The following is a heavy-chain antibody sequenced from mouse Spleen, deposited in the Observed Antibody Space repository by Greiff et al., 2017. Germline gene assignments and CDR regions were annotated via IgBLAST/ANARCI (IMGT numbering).Heavy chain of an antibody. CDR1: GFNIKDTY. D-gene: IGHD2-4*01. V-gene: IGHV14-3*02. CDR3: ARIGDYEFAY. CDR2: IDPANGNT. Sequence: LVESGAELVKPGASVKLSCTASGFNIKDTYMHWVKQRPEQGLEWIGRIDPANGNTKYDPKFQGKATITADTSSNTAYLQLSSLTSEDTAVYYCARIGDYEFAYWGQGTLVTVSA. J-gene: IGHJ3*01.